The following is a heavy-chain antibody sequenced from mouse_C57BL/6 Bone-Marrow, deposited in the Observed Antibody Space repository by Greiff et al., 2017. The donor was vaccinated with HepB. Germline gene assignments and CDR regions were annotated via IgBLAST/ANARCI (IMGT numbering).Heavy chain of an antibody. CDR3: ARDGNLAWFAY. J-gene: IGHJ3*01. CDR1: GYTFTSYW. Sequence: QVQLKESGAELVKPGASVKLSCKASGYTFTSYWMHWVKQRPGQGLEWIGMIHPNSGSTNYNEKFKSKATLTVDKSSSTAYMQLSSLTSEDSAVYYCARDGNLAWFAYWGQGTLVTVSA. V-gene: IGHV1-64*01. D-gene: IGHD2-1*01. CDR2: IHPNSGST.